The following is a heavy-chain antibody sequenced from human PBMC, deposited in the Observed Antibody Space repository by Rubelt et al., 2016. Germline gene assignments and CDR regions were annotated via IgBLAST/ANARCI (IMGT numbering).Heavy chain of an antibody. CDR2: ISSSSSYI. J-gene: IGHJ6*02. D-gene: IGHD1-26*01. Sequence: KGLEWVSSISSSSSYIYYADSVKGRFTISRDNAKNSLYLQMNSLRAEDTAVYYCARGHSGSPRHYGMDVWGQGTTVTVSS. V-gene: IGHV3-21*01. CDR3: ARGHSGSPRHYGMDV.